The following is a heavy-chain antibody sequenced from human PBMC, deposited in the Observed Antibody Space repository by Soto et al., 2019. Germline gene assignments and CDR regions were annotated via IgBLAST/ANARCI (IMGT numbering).Heavy chain of an antibody. Sequence: SETLSLTCTVSGGSISSYYWSWIRQPPGKGLEWIGYIYYSGSTNYNPSLKSRVTISVDTSKNQFSLKLSSVTAADTAVYYCASLGIAAAGTYNWFDPWGQGTLVTVSS. D-gene: IGHD6-13*01. J-gene: IGHJ5*02. V-gene: IGHV4-59*08. CDR3: ASLGIAAAGTYNWFDP. CDR1: GGSISSYY. CDR2: IYYSGST.